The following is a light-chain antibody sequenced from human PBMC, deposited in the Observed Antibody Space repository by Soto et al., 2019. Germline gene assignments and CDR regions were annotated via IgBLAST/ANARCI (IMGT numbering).Light chain of an antibody. CDR3: SSFRSGKTDV. CDR2: EVN. J-gene: IGLJ1*01. Sequence: QSALTQPASVSGSPGQSITISCTGTSSDVGGYNYVSWYQQHPGKAPKLIISEVNNRPSGVSNRFSGSKSGNTASLTISGLRAEDEAEYYCSSFRSGKTDVFGTGTKLTVL. V-gene: IGLV2-14*01. CDR1: SSDVGGYNY.